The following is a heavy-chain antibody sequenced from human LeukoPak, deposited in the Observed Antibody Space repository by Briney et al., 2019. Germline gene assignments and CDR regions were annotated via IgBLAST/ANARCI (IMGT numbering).Heavy chain of an antibody. D-gene: IGHD3-3*01. CDR2: IYPSDSDT. J-gene: IGHJ4*02. Sequence: GESLKISCEGSGYTFSKYWIVWVRQMPGRGLEWMGIIYPSDSDTRFSPSFQGQVTISADKSISTAYLQWSSLKASDTAVYYCARVMHYDLWSGFVYWGQGSLVTVSS. V-gene: IGHV5-51*01. CDR1: GYTFSKYW. CDR3: ARVMHYDLWSGFVY.